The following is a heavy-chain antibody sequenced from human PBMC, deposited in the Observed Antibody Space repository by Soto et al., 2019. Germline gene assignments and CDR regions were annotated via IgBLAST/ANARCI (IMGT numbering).Heavy chain of an antibody. Sequence: ASVKVSCTASGYTFTSYDINWVRKATGQGLEWMGWMNPNSGNTGYAQKFQGRVTMTRNTSISTAYMELSSLRSEDTAVYYCARASRYYDFWSGYYSYYYYGMDVWGQGTTVT. CDR2: MNPNSGNT. D-gene: IGHD3-3*01. V-gene: IGHV1-8*01. J-gene: IGHJ6*02. CDR3: ARASRYYDFWSGYYSYYYYGMDV. CDR1: GYTFTSYD.